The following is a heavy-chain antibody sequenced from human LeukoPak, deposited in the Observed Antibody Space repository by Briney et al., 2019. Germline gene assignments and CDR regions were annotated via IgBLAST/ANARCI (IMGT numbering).Heavy chain of an antibody. CDR3: ARSAYCSGGACYSKTFDY. V-gene: IGHV3-30*02. CDR1: GFTFSNYA. Sequence: GGSLRLSCAASGFTFSNYAMHWVRQAPGKELEWVALIRFDGTNKYYADSVRGRFTISRDNSKNTLSLQMSSLRAEDTAVYYCARSAYCSGGACYSKTFDYWGQGTLVTVPS. J-gene: IGHJ4*02. CDR2: IRFDGTNK. D-gene: IGHD2-15*01.